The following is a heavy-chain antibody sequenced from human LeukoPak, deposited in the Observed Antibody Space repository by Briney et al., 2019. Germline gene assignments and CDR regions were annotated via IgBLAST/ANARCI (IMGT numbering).Heavy chain of an antibody. CDR2: INPNSGGT. CDR1: GYTFTNYG. CDR3: ARDRTSGYESDWFDP. J-gene: IGHJ5*02. V-gene: IGHV1-2*02. D-gene: IGHD5-12*01. Sequence: ASVKVSCKASGYTFTNYGISWVRQAPGQGLEWMGWINPNSGGTNYAQKFQGRVTMTRDTSISTAYMELSRLRSDDTAVYYCARDRTSGYESDWFDPWGQGTLVTVSS.